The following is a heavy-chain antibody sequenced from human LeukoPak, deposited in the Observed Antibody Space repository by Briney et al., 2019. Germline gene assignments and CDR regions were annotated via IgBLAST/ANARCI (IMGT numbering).Heavy chain of an antibody. J-gene: IGHJ6*03. CDR1: GGTFSSYA. CDR2: IIPIFGTA. CDR3: ARVSASNSSPYYYYMDV. D-gene: IGHD6-13*01. V-gene: IGHV1-69*05. Sequence: ASVKVSCKASGGTFSSYAISWMRQAPGQGLEWMGGIIPIFGTANYAQKFQGRVTITTDESTSTAYMELSSLRSEDTAVYYGARVSASNSSPYYYYMDVWGKGTTVTVSS.